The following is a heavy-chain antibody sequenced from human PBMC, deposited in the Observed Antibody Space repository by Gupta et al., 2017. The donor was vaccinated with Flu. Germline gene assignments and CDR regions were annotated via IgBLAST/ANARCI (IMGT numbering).Heavy chain of an antibody. D-gene: IGHD4-17*01. Sequence: EVQLVESGGDLVKPGGCLRLSCAASGFTFNSYSLHWVRQAPGKGLEWVSSISGSGGYIYYADSVKGRFTISRDNAKNSLYLQMNSLRAEDTAVYYCAGEVLAGPTAYDYWGQGTLVTVSS. CDR1: GFTFNSYS. CDR3: AGEVLAGPTAYDY. V-gene: IGHV3-21*01. CDR2: ISGSGGYI. J-gene: IGHJ4*02.